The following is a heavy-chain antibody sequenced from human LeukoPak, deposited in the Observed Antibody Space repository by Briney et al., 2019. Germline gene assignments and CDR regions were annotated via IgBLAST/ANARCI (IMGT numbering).Heavy chain of an antibody. D-gene: IGHD3-3*01. CDR3: ACDDFWSGYYN. J-gene: IGHJ4*02. Sequence: ASVKVSCKASGYTFTGYYMHWVRQAPGQGLEWMGRINPNSGGTNYAQKFQGRVTMTRDTSISTAYMEPSRLRSDDTAVYYCACDDFWSGYYNWGQETLVTVSS. CDR1: GYTFTGYY. V-gene: IGHV1-2*06. CDR2: INPNSGGT.